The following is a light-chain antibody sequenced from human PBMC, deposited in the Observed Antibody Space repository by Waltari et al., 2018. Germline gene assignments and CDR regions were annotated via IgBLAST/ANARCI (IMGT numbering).Light chain of an antibody. CDR3: CSSGVSSTLV. Sequence: QSALTQPAPVAGSPGQSNTISCTGTSSDVGSYNLVSWYQQHPGKAPKLMIYEGSKRPSGVATRLSGSNSGNTASLTVCGGRAGEEADYYCCSSGVSSTLVFGRGTKLTVL. CDR2: EGS. V-gene: IGLV2-23*01. J-gene: IGLJ2*01. CDR1: SSDVGSYNL.